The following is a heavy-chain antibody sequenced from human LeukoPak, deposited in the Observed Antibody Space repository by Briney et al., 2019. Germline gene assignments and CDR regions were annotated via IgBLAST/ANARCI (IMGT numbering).Heavy chain of an antibody. CDR2: ISSNGGST. V-gene: IGHV3-64*01. Sequence: PGGSLRLSCAASGLTFSSYAMHWVRQAPGKGLEYVSAISSNGGSTYYANSVKGRFTISRDNSKNTLYLQMGSLRAEDMAVYYCARRAGSYFGYWGQGTLVTVSS. CDR1: GLTFSSYA. CDR3: ARRAGSYFGY. J-gene: IGHJ4*02. D-gene: IGHD1-26*01.